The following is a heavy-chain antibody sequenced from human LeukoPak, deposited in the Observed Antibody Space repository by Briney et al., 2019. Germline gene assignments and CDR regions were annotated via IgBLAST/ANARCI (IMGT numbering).Heavy chain of an antibody. V-gene: IGHV4-39*01. CDR1: GGSIRSSDDY. D-gene: IGHD2-2*01. J-gene: IGHJ4*02. CDR2: IYYSGST. CDR3: SGGVVVPAASHFDY. Sequence: SETLSLTCSVSGGSIRSSDDYWGRIRQPPGKGLEWIGSIYYSGSTYYNPSLKSRVTISVDTSKNQFSLKLSSVTAADTAVYYCSGGVVVPAASHFDYWGQGTLVTVSS.